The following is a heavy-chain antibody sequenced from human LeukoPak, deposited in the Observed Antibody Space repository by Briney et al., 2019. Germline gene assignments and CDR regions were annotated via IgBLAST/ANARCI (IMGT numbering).Heavy chain of an antibody. CDR3: AGIVAAANAAFDI. J-gene: IGHJ3*02. D-gene: IGHD3-16*02. V-gene: IGHV4-31*03. CDR1: GGSISSGDYY. CDR2: IYNTGTT. Sequence: PSETLSLTCTVSGGSISSGDYYWSWIRQHPGKGLEWIGYIYNTGTTYYNSSLKSRLTISVDTSENQFSLKLSSVTAADTAVYYCAGIVAAANAAFDIWGQGTMVTVSS.